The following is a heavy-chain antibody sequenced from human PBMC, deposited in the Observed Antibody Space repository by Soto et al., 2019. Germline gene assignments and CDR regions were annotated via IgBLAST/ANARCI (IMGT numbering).Heavy chain of an antibody. D-gene: IGHD3-3*01. CDR1: GFTFSSYS. V-gene: IGHV3-21*01. CDR2: ISSSSSYI. Sequence: GGSLRLSCAASGFTFSSYSMNWVRQAPGKGLEWISSISSSSSYIYYADSVKGRFTISRDNAKNSLYLQMNSLRAEDTAVYYCARSLRFRDALDVWGQGTTVTVSS. CDR3: ARSLRFRDALDV. J-gene: IGHJ6*01.